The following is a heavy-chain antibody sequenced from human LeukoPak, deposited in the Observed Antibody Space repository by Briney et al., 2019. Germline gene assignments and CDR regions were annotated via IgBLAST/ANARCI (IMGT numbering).Heavy chain of an antibody. V-gene: IGHV3-74*01. D-gene: IGHD3-10*01. CDR3: ARPLGSGSPGYYSMDV. CDR1: GFTFSSYW. Sequence: GGSLRLSCAASGFTFSSYWMHWVRQAPGKGLVWVSRINSDGSSTSYADSVKGRFTISRDNAKNTLYLQMNSLRAEDTAVYYCARPLGSGSPGYYSMDVWGQGTTVTVSS. J-gene: IGHJ6*02. CDR2: INSDGSST.